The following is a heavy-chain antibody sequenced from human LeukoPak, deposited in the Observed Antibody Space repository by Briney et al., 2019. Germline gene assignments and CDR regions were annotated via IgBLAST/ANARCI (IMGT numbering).Heavy chain of an antibody. V-gene: IGHV5-51*01. CDR2: VHPGDSTT. J-gene: IGHJ4*02. Sequence: GGSLQISCKGSGYSFTSHWIGWVRQMPGKGLEGMGTVHPGDSTTTYSPSFQGQVNISADKSISTAYLQWSSLKASDTAMYYCAGDYGSQVGVAYWGQGTLVTVSS. D-gene: IGHD3-10*01. CDR1: GYSFTSHW. CDR3: AGDYGSQVGVAY.